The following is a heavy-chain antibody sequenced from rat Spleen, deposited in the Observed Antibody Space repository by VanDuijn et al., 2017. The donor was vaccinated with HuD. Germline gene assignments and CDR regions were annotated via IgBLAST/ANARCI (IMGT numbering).Heavy chain of an antibody. V-gene: IGHV4-2*01. CDR2: INKDSSAI. D-gene: IGHD4-3*01. J-gene: IGHJ2*01. Sequence: EVKLVESGGGLVQPGRSLKLSCEASGFNFNDDWMGWVRQAPGKGLEWIGEINKDSSAIKFILSLKDKITISRDNAQNTLYLQMSKLGSEDTAIYYCVREELGVRDWGQGVMVTVSS. CDR3: VREELGVRD. CDR1: GFNFNDDW.